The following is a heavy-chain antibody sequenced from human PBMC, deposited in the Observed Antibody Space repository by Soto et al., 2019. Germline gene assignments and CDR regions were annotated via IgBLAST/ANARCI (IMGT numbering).Heavy chain of an antibody. CDR1: GYTFTSYG. D-gene: IGHD2-15*01. V-gene: IGHV1-18*01. Sequence: QVQLVQSGAEVKKPGASVKVSCKASGYTFTSYGISWVRQAPGQGLEWMGWISAYNGNTNYAQKLQGRVTMTTDTSTNTASMELRSLRADDTAVYYCATFGVVVAAGDYWGQRALVSVSS. CDR2: ISAYNGNT. CDR3: ATFGVVVAAGDY. J-gene: IGHJ4*02.